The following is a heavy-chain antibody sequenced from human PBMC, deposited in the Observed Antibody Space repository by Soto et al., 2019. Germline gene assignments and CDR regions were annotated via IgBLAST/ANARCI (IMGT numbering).Heavy chain of an antibody. CDR3: AKGNALSAAGGWDWFDP. CDR2: ISGGGHNT. J-gene: IGHJ5*02. V-gene: IGHV3-23*01. D-gene: IGHD6-13*01. CDR1: GFTFSSYG. Sequence: ESGGGLVQPGGSLRLSCAASGFTFSSYGMSWVRQAPEKGLEWVSGISGGGHNTYYADSVKGRFTISRDNSKNTLYLQMNSLTAEDTAEYYCAKGNALSAAGGWDWFDPWGQGTLVTVSS.